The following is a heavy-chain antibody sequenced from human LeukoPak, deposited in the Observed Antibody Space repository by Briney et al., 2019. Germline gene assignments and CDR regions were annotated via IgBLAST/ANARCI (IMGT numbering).Heavy chain of an antibody. CDR3: ARDGHFDY. CDR2: INSDGSTT. D-gene: IGHD3/OR15-3a*01. J-gene: IGHJ4*02. V-gene: IGHV3-74*01. Sequence: GGSLRLSCAASGFTFSSYWMHWVRQARGKGLVWVSRINSDGSTTTYADSVKGRFTTSRDNAKNSLYLQMNSLRVEDTAVYYCARDGHFDYWGQGTLVTVSS. CDR1: GFTFSSYW.